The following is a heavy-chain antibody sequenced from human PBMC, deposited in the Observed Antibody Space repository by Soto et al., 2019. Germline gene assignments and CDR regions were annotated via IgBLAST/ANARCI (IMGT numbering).Heavy chain of an antibody. CDR3: ARDSGDYDAFDF. D-gene: IGHD4-17*01. J-gene: IGHJ3*01. CDR1: NSANIGDC. V-gene: IGHV4-59*01. CDR2: IYYSGST. Sequence: PSGSDRHTGTDSNSANIGDCRIWIRKPPGKGLEWIGYIYYSGSTNYNPSLKSRVTISVDTSKNQFSLKLSSVTAADTAVYYCARDSGDYDAFDFWVLGTMVTVS.